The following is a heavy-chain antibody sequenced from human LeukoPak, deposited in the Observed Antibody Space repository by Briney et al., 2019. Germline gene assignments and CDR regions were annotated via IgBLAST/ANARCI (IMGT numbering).Heavy chain of an antibody. CDR3: ARDPNSAL. V-gene: IGHV4-34*01. CDR2: INHSGST. CDR1: GGSFSGYY. D-gene: IGHD2-21*01. J-gene: IGHJ4*02. Sequence: SETLSLTCAVYGGSFSGYYWSWIRQPPGKQLEWIGEINHSGSTNYNPSLKSRLTMSVDTSKNQFSLKLSSVTAADTAVYYCARDPNSALWGQGTLVTVSS.